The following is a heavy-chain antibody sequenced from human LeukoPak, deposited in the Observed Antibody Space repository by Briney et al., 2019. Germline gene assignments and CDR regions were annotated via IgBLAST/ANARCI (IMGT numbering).Heavy chain of an antibody. J-gene: IGHJ4*02. V-gene: IGHV1-24*01. Sequence: ASVKVSCKVSGYTLTELSMHWVRQAPGKGLEWMGGFDPEDCETIYAQKFQGRVTMTEDTSTDTAYMELSSLRSEDTAVYYCATVLGDYGRPGHYYFDYWGQGTLVTVSS. CDR2: FDPEDCET. CDR3: ATVLGDYGRPGHYYFDY. D-gene: IGHD4-17*01. CDR1: GYTLTELS.